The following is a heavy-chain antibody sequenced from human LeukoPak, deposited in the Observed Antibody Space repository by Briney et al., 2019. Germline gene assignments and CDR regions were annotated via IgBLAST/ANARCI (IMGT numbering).Heavy chain of an antibody. CDR2: ISFDGSNK. V-gene: IGHV3-30*03. Sequence: GGSLRLSCAASGFTFSSYGMHWVRQAPGKGLEWVAVISFDGSNKYYADSVKGRFTISRDNSKNTLYLQMNSLRAEDTAVYYSARGSRTIVTTKFARGHYMDVWGKGTTVTISS. CDR1: GFTFSSYG. J-gene: IGHJ6*03. CDR3: ARGSRTIVTTKFARGHYMDV. D-gene: IGHD5-12*01.